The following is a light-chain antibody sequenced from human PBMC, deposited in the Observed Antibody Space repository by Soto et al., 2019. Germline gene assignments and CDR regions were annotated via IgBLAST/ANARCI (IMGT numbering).Light chain of an antibody. CDR3: QQYENLPRFI. CDR1: HDIGNY. CDR2: YAS. J-gene: IGKJ3*01. V-gene: IGKV1-33*01. Sequence: DIQMTQSPSSLSASVGDRVTITCLASHDIGNYLNWYQQKPGKAPKLLIYYASNLETGVLSRFSGSGSGTDFTFTISSLQPEDIATYFCQQYENLPRFIFGPGTKVDIK.